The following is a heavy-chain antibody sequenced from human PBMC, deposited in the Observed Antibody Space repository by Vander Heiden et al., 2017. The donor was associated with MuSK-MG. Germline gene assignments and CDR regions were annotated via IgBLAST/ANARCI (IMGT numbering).Heavy chain of an antibody. V-gene: IGHV3-48*01. J-gene: IGHJ3*02. CDR1: GLSFSTYS. CDR3: ARELANAFDM. Sequence: EVQLVESGGGLVQPGGSLRLSCAASGLSFSTYSMNWVRQAPGKGLEWLLYISDSSRYIDDADSVKGRFTISRDNAKNSLYLKMKSLRGEDTAVYYCARELANAFDMWGQGTMVTVSS. CDR2: ISDSSRYI.